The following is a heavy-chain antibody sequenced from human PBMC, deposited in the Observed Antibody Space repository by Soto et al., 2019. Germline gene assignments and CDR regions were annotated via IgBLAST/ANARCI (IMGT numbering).Heavy chain of an antibody. D-gene: IGHD6-13*01. CDR2: ISSSSSYI. Sequence: GGSLRLSCAASGFTFSSYSMNWVRQAPGKGLEWVSSISSSSSYIYYADSVKGRFTISRDNAKNSLYLQMNSLRAEDTAVYYCARDSPIAAAGWRRGDAFDIWGQGTMVTVSS. J-gene: IGHJ3*02. CDR1: GFTFSSYS. V-gene: IGHV3-21*01. CDR3: ARDSPIAAAGWRRGDAFDI.